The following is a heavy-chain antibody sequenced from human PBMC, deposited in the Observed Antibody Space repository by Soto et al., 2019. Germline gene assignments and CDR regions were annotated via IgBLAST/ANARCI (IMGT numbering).Heavy chain of an antibody. CDR2: ISWNGGSI. CDR3: AKSMGGTANGMGV. J-gene: IGHJ6*02. D-gene: IGHD2-21*02. Sequence: EVQLVESGGGLVQPGRSPRLSCAASGLSFDDYAMHWVRQVPGKGLEWVSGISWNGGSIGYADSVKGRFSISRDNTKNSLYLQMNSLRVEDTALYYCAKSMGGTANGMGVWGQGTTVTVSS. CDR1: GLSFDDYA. V-gene: IGHV3-9*01.